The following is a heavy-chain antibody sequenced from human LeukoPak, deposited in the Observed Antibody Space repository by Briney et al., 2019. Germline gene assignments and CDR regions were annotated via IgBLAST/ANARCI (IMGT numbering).Heavy chain of an antibody. D-gene: IGHD3-9*01. CDR2: IYYSGNT. Sequence: PSETLSLTCTVSGGSISISSYYWGWIRQPPGKGLEWLGSIYYSGNTYYNPSLKSRVTISVDMSKNQFSLKLSSVTAADTAVYYCARDRHDILTGYYPFDYWGQGTLVTVSS. CDR1: GGSISISSYY. CDR3: ARDRHDILTGYYPFDY. J-gene: IGHJ4*02. V-gene: IGHV4-39*07.